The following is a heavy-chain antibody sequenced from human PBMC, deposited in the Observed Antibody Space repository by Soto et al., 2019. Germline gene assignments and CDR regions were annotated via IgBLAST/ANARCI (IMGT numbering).Heavy chain of an antibody. CDR1: GDSVSSNSAA. CDR3: ARVVWFGELSVNWFDP. V-gene: IGHV6-1*01. Sequence: SQTLSLTCAISGDSVSSNSAAWNWIRQSPSRGLEWLGRTYYRSKWYNDYAVSVKSRITINPDTSKNQFSLQLNSVTPEDTAVYYCARVVWFGELSVNWFDPWGQGTLVTVSS. CDR2: TYYRSKWYN. J-gene: IGHJ5*02. D-gene: IGHD3-10*01.